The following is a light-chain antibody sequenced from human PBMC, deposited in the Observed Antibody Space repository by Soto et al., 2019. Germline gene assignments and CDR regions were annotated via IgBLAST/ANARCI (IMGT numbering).Light chain of an antibody. V-gene: IGKV1-5*03. CDR1: QTISSW. CDR2: KAS. J-gene: IGKJ1*01. CDR3: QHYNSYSEA. Sequence: DIQMTQSPSTPSGSVGDRGTITFRASQTISSWLAWYQQKPGKAPKLLIYKASTLKSGVPSRFSGSGSGTEFTLTISSLQPDDFATYYCQHYNSYSEAFGQGTKVDIK.